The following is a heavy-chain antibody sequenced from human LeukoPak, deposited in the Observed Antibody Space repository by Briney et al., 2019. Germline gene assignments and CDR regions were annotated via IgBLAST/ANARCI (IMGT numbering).Heavy chain of an antibody. CDR1: GASISSYY. J-gene: IGHJ4*02. CDR2: IYYSGST. Sequence: SETLSLTCTVSGASISSYYWSWIRQPPGKGLEWIGYIYYSGSTNYNPSLKSRVTISVDTSKNQFSLKLSSVTAADTAVYYCASPGMGYWGQGTLVTVSS. CDR3: ASPGMGY. D-gene: IGHD1-14*01. V-gene: IGHV4-59*01.